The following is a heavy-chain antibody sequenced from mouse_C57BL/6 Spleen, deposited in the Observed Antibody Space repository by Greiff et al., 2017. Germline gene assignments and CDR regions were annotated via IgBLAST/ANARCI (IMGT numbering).Heavy chain of an antibody. Sequence: QVQLQQSGAELARPGASVKMSCKASGYTFTSYTMHWVKQRPGQGLEWIGYINPSSGYTKYNQKFKDKATLTADKSSSTAYMQLSSLTSEDSAVYYCARKLYMGDWYFDVWGTGTTVTVSS. CDR1: GYTFTSYT. V-gene: IGHV1-4*01. CDR2: INPSSGYT. J-gene: IGHJ1*03. D-gene: IGHD4-1*01. CDR3: ARKLYMGDWYFDV.